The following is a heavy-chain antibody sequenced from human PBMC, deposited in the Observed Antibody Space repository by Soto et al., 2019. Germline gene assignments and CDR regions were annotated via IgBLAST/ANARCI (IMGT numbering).Heavy chain of an antibody. CDR3: AKARSTIFGVVAAGDKVRGVKDY. CDR1: GYTFTGYY. Sequence: ASVKVSCKASGYTFTGYYMHWVRQAPGQGLEWMGWINPNSGGTNYAQKFQGRVTMTRDTSISTAYIELSSLRSYDTAVYDCAKARSTIFGVVAAGDKVRGVKDYWGQGTLVSVSS. J-gene: IGHJ4*02. CDR2: INPNSGGT. D-gene: IGHD3-3*01. V-gene: IGHV1-2*02.